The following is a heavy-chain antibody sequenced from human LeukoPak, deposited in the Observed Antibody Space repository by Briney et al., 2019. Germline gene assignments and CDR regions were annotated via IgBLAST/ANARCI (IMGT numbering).Heavy chain of an antibody. D-gene: IGHD6-13*01. CDR2: MNPNSGNT. CDR1: GYTFTSYD. CDR3: ARGEKYSSSWYRFYYYYYMDV. V-gene: IGHV1-8*01. Sequence: ASVKVSCKASGYTFTSYDINWVRQATGQGLEWMGWMNPNSGNTGYAQKFQGRVTMTRNTSISTAYMELSSLRSEDTAVYYCARGEKYSSSWYRFYYYYYMDVWGKGTTVTVSS. J-gene: IGHJ6*03.